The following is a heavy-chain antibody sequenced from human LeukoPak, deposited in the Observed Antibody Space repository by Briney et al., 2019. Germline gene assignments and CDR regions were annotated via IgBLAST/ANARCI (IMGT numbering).Heavy chain of an antibody. J-gene: IGHJ3*02. Sequence: GGSLRLSCAASGFTFSSYSMNWVRQAPGKGLEWVSSISSSSSYIYYADSVKGRFTISRDNAKNSLYLQMNSLRAEDTAVYYCARVGATTVGAFDIWGQGTMVTVSS. CDR2: ISSSSSYI. CDR3: ARVGATTVGAFDI. V-gene: IGHV3-21*01. CDR1: GFTFSSYS. D-gene: IGHD1-26*01.